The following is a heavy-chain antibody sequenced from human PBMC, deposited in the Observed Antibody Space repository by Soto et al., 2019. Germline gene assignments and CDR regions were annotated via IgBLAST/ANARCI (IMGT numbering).Heavy chain of an antibody. V-gene: IGHV1-58*01. CDR3: AADPYYYDSSNYYSFDH. D-gene: IGHD3-22*01. CDR2: IVAGSGNT. CDR1: GFTLSSSA. J-gene: IGHJ4*02. Sequence: ASVKVSCKAFGFTLSSSAVQWVRQARGQRLEWIGWIVAGSGNTHYAQRFQERVTFTRDMSTSTAYLELSSLRSEDTAVYYCAADPYYYDSSNYYSFDHWGQGTLVTVSS.